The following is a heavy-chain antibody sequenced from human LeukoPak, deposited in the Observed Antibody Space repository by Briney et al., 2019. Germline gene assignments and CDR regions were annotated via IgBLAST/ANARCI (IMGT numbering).Heavy chain of an antibody. CDR1: GYTYTRYG. CDR2: ISAYNGYT. CDR3: ARDPFPHSYSSNWPIDY. V-gene: IGHV1-18*01. D-gene: IGHD6-13*01. Sequence: ASVKVSCMAFGYTYTRYGISWVRLAPGQGLAWMGWISAYNGYTNYAQKLQGRVTMTTDTSTSTAYMELRRLRSDDTAVYYCARDPFPHSYSSNWPIDYWGQGTLVTVSS. J-gene: IGHJ4*02.